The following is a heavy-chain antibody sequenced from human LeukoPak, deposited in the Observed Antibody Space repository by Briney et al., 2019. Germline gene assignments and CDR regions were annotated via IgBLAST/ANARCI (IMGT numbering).Heavy chain of an antibody. D-gene: IGHD2-8*01. CDR2: IIPIFGTA. J-gene: IGHJ5*02. CDR3: ARDRYCTNGVCYNGWFDP. CDR1: GGTFSSYA. Sequence: GASVKVSCKASGGTFSSYAISWVRQAPGQGLEWMGGIIPIFGTANYAQKFQGRVTITTDESTSTAYMELSSLRSEDTAVYYCARDRYCTNGVCYNGWFDPWGQGTLVTVSS. V-gene: IGHV1-69*05.